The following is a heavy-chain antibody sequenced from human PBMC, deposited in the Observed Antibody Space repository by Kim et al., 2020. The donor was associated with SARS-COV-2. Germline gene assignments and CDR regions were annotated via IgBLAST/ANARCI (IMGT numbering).Heavy chain of an antibody. D-gene: IGHD6-13*01. J-gene: IGHJ4*02. CDR3: ARAASSWYRFDY. Sequence: SYTPSLKSRVTIFVDTSKNHFSLKLSSVTAADAAVYYCARAASSWYRFDYWGQGVLVTVSS. V-gene: IGHV4-39*02.